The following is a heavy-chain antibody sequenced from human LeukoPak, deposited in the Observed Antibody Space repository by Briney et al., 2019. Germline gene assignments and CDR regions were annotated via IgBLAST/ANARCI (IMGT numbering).Heavy chain of an antibody. Sequence: SETLSLTCAVYGGSFSGYYWSWIRQPPGKGLEWIGEINHSGSTNYNPSLKSRVTISVDTSKNQFSLKLSSVTAADTAVYYCARGLWGRPNWFDPWGRGTLVTVSS. V-gene: IGHV4-34*01. J-gene: IGHJ5*02. CDR2: INHSGST. D-gene: IGHD3-16*01. CDR3: ARGLWGRPNWFDP. CDR1: GGSFSGYY.